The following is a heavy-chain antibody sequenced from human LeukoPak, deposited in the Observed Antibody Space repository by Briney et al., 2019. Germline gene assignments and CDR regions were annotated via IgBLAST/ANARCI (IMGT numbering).Heavy chain of an antibody. CDR2: IRYDGSNK. D-gene: IGHD3-22*01. CDR1: GFIFSNYG. J-gene: IGHJ4*02. Sequence: GGSLRLSCVASGFIFSNYGMHWVRQTPGNGLEWVAFIRYDGSNKYYADSVKGRFTISRDNSKNTLYLQMNSLRAEDTAVYYCAKVGDSSGYIKDYFDYWGQGTLVTVSS. V-gene: IGHV3-30*02. CDR3: AKVGDSSGYIKDYFDY.